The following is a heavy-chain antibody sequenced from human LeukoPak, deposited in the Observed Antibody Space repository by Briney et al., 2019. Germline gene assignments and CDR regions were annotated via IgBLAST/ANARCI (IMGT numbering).Heavy chain of an antibody. CDR3: ARVRGGAPSLVAAFHI. D-gene: IGHD4-23*01. CDR2: MNPNSGNT. Sequence: ASVKVSCKASGYTFTNYDINWVRQATGQGLEWMVWMNPNSGNTGYAQKFQGRVTMTRNTSITTAYMELSSLRSDDTAVYYCARVRGGAPSLVAAFHIWGQGTMVTVSS. V-gene: IGHV1-8*01. J-gene: IGHJ3*02. CDR1: GYTFTNYD.